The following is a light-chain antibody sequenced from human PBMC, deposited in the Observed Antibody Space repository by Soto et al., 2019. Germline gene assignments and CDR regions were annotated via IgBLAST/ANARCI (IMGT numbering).Light chain of an antibody. CDR2: SDY. CDR1: SSNIGSNV. J-gene: IGLJ2*01. Sequence: QSVLSQPPSASGTPGQRVTISCSGRSSNIGSNVVNWYQQFPGTAPKLLIYSDYQRPSGVPDRFSGSRSGTSASLAISGLQSEDEADYYCAAWDGSLNAILLGGGTKLTVL. V-gene: IGLV1-44*01. CDR3: AAWDGSLNAIL.